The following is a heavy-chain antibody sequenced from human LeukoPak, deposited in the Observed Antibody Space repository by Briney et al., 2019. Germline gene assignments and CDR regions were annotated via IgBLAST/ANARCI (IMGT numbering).Heavy chain of an antibody. D-gene: IGHD3-22*01. CDR3: ARIRAQDSSGYYLGDDAFDI. Sequence: GRSLRLSCAASGFTFSSYAMHWVRQAPGKGLEWVAVISYDGSNKYYADSVKGRFTISRDNSKNSLYLQMNSLRAEDTAVYYCARIRAQDSSGYYLGDDAFDIWGQGTMVTVSS. J-gene: IGHJ3*02. V-gene: IGHV3-30-3*01. CDR2: ISYDGSNK. CDR1: GFTFSSYA.